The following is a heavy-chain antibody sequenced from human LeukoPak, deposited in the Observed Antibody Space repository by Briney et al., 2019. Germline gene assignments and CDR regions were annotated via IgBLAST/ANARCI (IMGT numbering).Heavy chain of an antibody. Sequence: GGSLRLSCAASGFAFSSYWMHWVRQAPGKGLVWVSRINSDGSSTSYADSVKGRFTISRDNAKNTLYLQMNSLRAEDTAVYYCARDHRMITFGGVIDVFDYWGQGTLVTVSS. D-gene: IGHD3-16*02. CDR1: GFAFSSYW. V-gene: IGHV3-74*01. J-gene: IGHJ4*02. CDR3: ARDHRMITFGGVIDVFDY. CDR2: INSDGSST.